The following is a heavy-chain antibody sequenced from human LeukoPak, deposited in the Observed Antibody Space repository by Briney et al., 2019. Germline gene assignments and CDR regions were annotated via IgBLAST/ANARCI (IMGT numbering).Heavy chain of an antibody. CDR3: ARRFYCSSTSCPYGMDV. D-gene: IGHD2-2*01. V-gene: IGHV4-59*01. Sequence: NPSETLSLTCTVSGGSISSYYWSWIRQPPGKGLEWIGYIFHTGSTNYNPSLKSRVTISVDTSKNQFSLRLSSVTAADTAVYYCARRFYCSSTSCPYGMDVWGQGTTVTVSS. J-gene: IGHJ6*02. CDR2: IFHTGST. CDR1: GGSISSYY.